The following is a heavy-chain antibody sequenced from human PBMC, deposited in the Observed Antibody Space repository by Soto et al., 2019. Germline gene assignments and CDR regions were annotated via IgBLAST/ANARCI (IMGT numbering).Heavy chain of an antibody. D-gene: IGHD3-22*01. J-gene: IGHJ4*02. CDR2: INHSGST. Sequence: NPSETLSLTCAVYGGSFSGYYWSWIRQPPGKGLEWIGEINHSGSTNYNPSLKSRVTISVDTSKNQFSLKLSSVTAADTAVYYCARLEAYYDSSGYSDYWGQGTLVTVSS. V-gene: IGHV4-34*01. CDR1: GGSFSGYY. CDR3: ARLEAYYDSSGYSDY.